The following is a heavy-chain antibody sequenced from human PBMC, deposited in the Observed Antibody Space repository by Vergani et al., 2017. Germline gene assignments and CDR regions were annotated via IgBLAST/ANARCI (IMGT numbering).Heavy chain of an antibody. D-gene: IGHD6-19*01. CDR2: VNPNSGGT. J-gene: IGHJ4*02. Sequence: QVQLVQSGAEVKTPGASVKVSCKASVYTFTGYYMHWVRQAPGQGLEWMGWVNPNSGGTNYAQKFQGRVTMTRDTSISTAYMELSRLRSDDTAVYYCARNRVAGHEIDYWGQGTLVTVSS. CDR3: ARNRVAGHEIDY. CDR1: VYTFTGYY. V-gene: IGHV1-2*02.